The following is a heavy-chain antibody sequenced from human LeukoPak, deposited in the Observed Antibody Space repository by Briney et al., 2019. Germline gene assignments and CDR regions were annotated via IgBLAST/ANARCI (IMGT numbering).Heavy chain of an antibody. CDR2: INPNSGGT. CDR1: GYTFIGYY. V-gene: IGHV1-2*02. J-gene: IGHJ6*03. CDR3: ARDLGYCSGGSTYSPDYYYYYMDV. Sequence: ASVKVSCKASGYTFIGYYMHWVRQAPGQGLEWMGWINPNSGGTNYAQKFQGRVTMTRDTSISTAYMELSRLRSDDKAVYYCARDLGYCSGGSTYSPDYYYYYMDVWGKGTTVTISS. D-gene: IGHD2-15*01.